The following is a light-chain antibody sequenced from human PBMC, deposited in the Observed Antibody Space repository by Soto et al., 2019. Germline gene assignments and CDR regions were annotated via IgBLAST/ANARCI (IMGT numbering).Light chain of an antibody. Sequence: DVRMTQSPSSLSASVGDTITITCRASRTINTYLNWYQQKPGRAPKLLIYAASSLQSGVPSRFSGSGSGTDFTLTISSLQPEDFATYYCQQSYSTLRTFGQGTKVDIK. CDR1: RTINTY. CDR3: QQSYSTLRT. J-gene: IGKJ2*01. V-gene: IGKV1-39*01. CDR2: AAS.